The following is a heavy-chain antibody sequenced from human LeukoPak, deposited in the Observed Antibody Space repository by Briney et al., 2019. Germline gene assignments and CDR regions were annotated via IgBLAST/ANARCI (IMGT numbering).Heavy chain of an antibody. V-gene: IGHV1-69*13. Sequence: SVKVSCKASGGTFSSYAISWVRQAPGQGLEWMGGIIPIFGTANYAQKFQGRVTITADESTGTAYMELSSLRSEDTAVYYCARDRRPYDSSGYWEFDYWGQGTLVTVSS. CDR2: IIPIFGTA. J-gene: IGHJ4*02. D-gene: IGHD3-22*01. CDR3: ARDRRPYDSSGYWEFDY. CDR1: GGTFSSYA.